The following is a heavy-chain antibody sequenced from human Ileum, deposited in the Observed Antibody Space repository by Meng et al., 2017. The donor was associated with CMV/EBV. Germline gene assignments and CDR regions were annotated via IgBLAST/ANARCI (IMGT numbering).Heavy chain of an antibody. CDR1: TLITYA. J-gene: IGHJ4*02. CDR2: VIPMSRRP. Sequence: TLITYAITWVRQAPGQGLEWMGGVIPMSRRPNYAQKFQGRVTITADESTNTGYMYLSSLTSEDTAVYYCARSHTPSLYGYDFRPLDYWGQGTLVTVSS. D-gene: IGHD5-12*01. CDR3: ARSHTPSLYGYDFRPLDY. V-gene: IGHV1-69*01.